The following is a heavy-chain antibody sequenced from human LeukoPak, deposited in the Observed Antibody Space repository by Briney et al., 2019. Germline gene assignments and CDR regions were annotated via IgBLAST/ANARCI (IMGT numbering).Heavy chain of an antibody. J-gene: IGHJ5*02. CDR2: IYHSGST. CDR3: ARGIGGYLAWFDP. D-gene: IGHD3-10*01. CDR1: GYSISSGYY. Sequence: PETLSLTCTVSGYSISSGYYWGWVRQPPGKGLEWIGSIYHSGSTSYNPSLKSRVTISVDTSKNQFSLKLNSVTAADTAVYYCARGIGGYLAWFDPWGQGTLVTVSS. V-gene: IGHV4-38-2*02.